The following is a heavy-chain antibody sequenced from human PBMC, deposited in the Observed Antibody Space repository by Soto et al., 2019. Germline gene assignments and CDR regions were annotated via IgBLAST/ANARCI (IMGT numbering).Heavy chain of an antibody. Sequence: QVQLQQWGAGLLKPSETLSLTCAVYGGSFSGYYWSWIRQPPGKGLEWVGEINHSGSTNYNPSLKGRVTLSVDTSKNQFSLKLSSVTAADTAVYYCARGGSSGWYSDYYYYMDVWGKGTTVTVSS. J-gene: IGHJ6*03. D-gene: IGHD6-19*01. V-gene: IGHV4-34*01. CDR1: GGSFSGYY. CDR3: ARGGSSGWYSDYYYYMDV. CDR2: INHSGST.